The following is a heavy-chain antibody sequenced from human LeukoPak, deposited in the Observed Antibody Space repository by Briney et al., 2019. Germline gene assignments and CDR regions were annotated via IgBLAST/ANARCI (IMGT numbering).Heavy chain of an antibody. J-gene: IGHJ4*02. CDR2: ISGSGGST. D-gene: IGHD1-20*01. CDR3: AKDRLPYNWNDGVDY. V-gene: IGHV3-23*01. Sequence: PGGSLRLSCAASGFTFSSYAMSWVRQAPGKGLEWVSAISGSGGSTYYADSVKGRFTISRDNSKNTLYLQMNSLRAEDTAVYYCAKDRLPYNWNDGVDYWGQGTLVTVSS. CDR1: GFTFSSYA.